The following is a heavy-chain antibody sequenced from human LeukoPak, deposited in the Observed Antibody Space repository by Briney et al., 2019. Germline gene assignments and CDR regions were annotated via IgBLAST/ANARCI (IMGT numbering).Heavy chain of an antibody. Sequence: GGSLRLSCSASGFTFSSYSMTWVRQAPGKGLEWVSYISSSSTTIYYADSVKGRFTISRDNAKNSLYLQMNSLRVADTAVYYCARGPYKDFWSGYSDYWGQGTLVTVSS. CDR2: ISSSSTTI. CDR3: ARGPYKDFWSGYSDY. CDR1: GFTFSSYS. V-gene: IGHV3-48*01. D-gene: IGHD3-3*01. J-gene: IGHJ4*02.